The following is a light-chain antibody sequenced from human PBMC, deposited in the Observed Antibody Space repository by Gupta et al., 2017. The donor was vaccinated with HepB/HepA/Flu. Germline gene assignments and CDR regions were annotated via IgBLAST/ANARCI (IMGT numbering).Light chain of an antibody. J-gene: IGLJ2*01. CDR2: NTN. CDR1: SGSVSTTNY. CDR3: VLNVGSYIGM. V-gene: IGLV8-61*01. Sequence: VVTQEPSFSVSPGGTVTLTCLLRSGSVSTTNYPSWYQQTPGPAPRTLIYNTNPRSSGVPDRFSGSILGNKAALTITGAQADDESDYYCVLNVGSYIGMLGGGTKLTVL.